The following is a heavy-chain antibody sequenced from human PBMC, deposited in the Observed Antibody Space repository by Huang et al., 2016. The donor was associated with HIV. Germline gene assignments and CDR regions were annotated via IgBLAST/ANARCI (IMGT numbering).Heavy chain of an antibody. CDR3: ALKGDSSGWEYFRH. Sequence: QVQLVESGGGVVQPGRSLRLSCAASGFIFSNYGMLWVRQAPGKGLEGVSLISYEGSKKYYTDSVKGRFSISRDNSKNTLYLQMNSLRAEDTAVYYCALKGDSSGWEYFRHWGQGTLVTVSS. D-gene: IGHD6-19*01. CDR1: GFIFSNYG. CDR2: ISYEGSKK. V-gene: IGHV3-30*03. J-gene: IGHJ1*01.